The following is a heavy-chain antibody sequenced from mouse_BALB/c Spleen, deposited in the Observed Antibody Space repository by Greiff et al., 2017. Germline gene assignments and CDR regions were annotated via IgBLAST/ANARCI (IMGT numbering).Heavy chain of an antibody. J-gene: IGHJ2*01. V-gene: IGHV5-17*02. Sequence: EVQLVESGGGLVQPGGSRKLSCAASGFTFSSFGMHWVRQAPEKGLEWVAYISSGSSTIYYADTVKGRFTISRDNPKNTLFLQMTSLRSEDTAMYYCARSPYYGYLDYWGQGTTRTVSS. CDR3: ARSPYYGYLDY. CDR1: GFTFSSFG. D-gene: IGHD1-1*01. CDR2: ISSGSSTI.